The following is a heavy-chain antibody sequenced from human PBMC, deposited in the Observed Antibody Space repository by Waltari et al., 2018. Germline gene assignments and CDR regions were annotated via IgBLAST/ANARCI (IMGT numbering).Heavy chain of an antibody. CDR1: GYSISNGYY. V-gene: IGHV4-38-2*02. CDR3: ARGYNTGWYNS. Sequence: QVQLQESDPELVQPSETLSLTCTVAGYSISNGYYWGWIRLPPGGGLEWIATISYNGNTYYNPSLTSRVSITVDTSKNQFSLKLTSVTAADTAIYYCARGYNTGWYNSWGHGTLVTVSS. J-gene: IGHJ5*01. D-gene: IGHD2-8*02. CDR2: ISYNGNT.